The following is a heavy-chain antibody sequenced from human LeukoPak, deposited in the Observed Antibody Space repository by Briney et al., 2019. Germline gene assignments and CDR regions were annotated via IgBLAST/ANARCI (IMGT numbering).Heavy chain of an antibody. CDR1: GFTFSSYA. Sequence: SGGSLRLSCAASGFTFSSYAMHWVRQAPGKGLEWVAVISYDGSNKYYADSVKGRFTISRDNSKNTLYLQMNSLRAEDTAVYYCARGTGWPQFDYWGQGSLVTVSS. J-gene: IGHJ4*02. CDR2: ISYDGSNK. V-gene: IGHV3-30-3*01. CDR3: ARGTGWPQFDY. D-gene: IGHD6-19*01.